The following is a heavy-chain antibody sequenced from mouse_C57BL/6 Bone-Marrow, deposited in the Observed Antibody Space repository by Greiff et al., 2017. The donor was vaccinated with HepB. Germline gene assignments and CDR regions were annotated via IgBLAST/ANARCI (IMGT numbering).Heavy chain of an antibody. CDR3: ARLVITTVVGDWYFDV. V-gene: IGHV1-22*01. CDR2: INPNNGGT. CDR1: GYTFTDYN. D-gene: IGHD1-1*01. J-gene: IGHJ1*03. Sequence: VQLQQSGPELVKPGASVKMSCKASGYTFTDYNMHWVKQSHGKSLEWIGYINPNNGGTSYNQKFKGKATLTVKQSSSTAYMELRSLTSEDSAVYYCARLVITTVVGDWYFDVWGTGTTVTVSS.